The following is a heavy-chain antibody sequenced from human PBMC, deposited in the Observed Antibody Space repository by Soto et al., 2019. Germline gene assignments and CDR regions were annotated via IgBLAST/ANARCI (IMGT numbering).Heavy chain of an antibody. V-gene: IGHV4-59*01. CDR1: GDSISTFY. CDR2: VFDSGST. D-gene: IGHD3-3*01. J-gene: IGHJ4*02. Sequence: LSLTCIVSGDSISTFYWSWIRQPPGKGLEWIGNVFDSGSTNYNPSLKSRVTISAETSKNHISLKLRSVTAADTAVYYCARARSRWTTLEYWGQGTLVTVSS. CDR3: ARARSRWTTLEY.